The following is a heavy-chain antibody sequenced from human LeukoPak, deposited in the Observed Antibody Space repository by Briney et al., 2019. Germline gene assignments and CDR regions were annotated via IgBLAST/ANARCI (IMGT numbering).Heavy chain of an antibody. V-gene: IGHV4-4*07. D-gene: IGHD6-13*01. CDR2: IYTSGST. Sequence: PSETLSLTCTVSGGSISSYYWSWIRQPAGKGLEWIGRIYTSGSTNYNPSLKSRVTISVDTSKNQFSLKLSSVTAADTAVYYCASRAAAGDFDYWGQGTLVTVSS. CDR1: GGSISSYY. CDR3: ASRAAAGDFDY. J-gene: IGHJ4*02.